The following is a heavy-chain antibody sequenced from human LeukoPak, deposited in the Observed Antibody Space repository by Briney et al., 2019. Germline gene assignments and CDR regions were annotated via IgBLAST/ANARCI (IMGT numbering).Heavy chain of an antibody. J-gene: IGHJ4*02. CDR2: IYTSGST. D-gene: IGHD3-22*01. CDR3: ASTVGDNSGYYDD. CDR1: GGFISSYY. V-gene: IGHV4-4*09. Sequence: PSETLSLTCTVPGGFISSYYWSWIRQPPGKGLGWIGYIYTSGSTNYNPSLKSRVTISVDTSKSQFSLKLSSVTAADTAVYYCASTVGDNSGYYDDWGQRTLVTVP.